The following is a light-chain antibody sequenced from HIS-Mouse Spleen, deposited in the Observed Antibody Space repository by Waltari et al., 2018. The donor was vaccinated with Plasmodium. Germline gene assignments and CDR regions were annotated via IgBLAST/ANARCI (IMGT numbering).Light chain of an antibody. J-gene: IGLJ3*02. Sequence: QSVLTQPPSVSGAPGQRVTISCTGSSSNIGAGYDVHWYQQLPGTAPKRLIYGNSNRPSGVPDRCSGSKSSTSASLAITGLQAEDEADYYCQSYDSSLSGWVFGGGTKLTVL. V-gene: IGLV1-40*01. CDR1: SSNIGAGYD. CDR3: QSYDSSLSGWV. CDR2: GNS.